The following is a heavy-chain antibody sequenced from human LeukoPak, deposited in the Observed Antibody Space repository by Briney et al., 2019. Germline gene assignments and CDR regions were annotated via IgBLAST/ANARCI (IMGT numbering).Heavy chain of an antibody. CDR1: RFIFSSYG. J-gene: IGHJ4*02. CDR3: ARGDFFGY. Sequence: GSLRLSCAASRFIFSSYGMHWIRQPPGKGLEWIGEINHSGSTNYNPSLKSRVTISVDTSKNQFSLKLSSVTAADTAVYYCARGDFFGYWGQGTLVTVSS. V-gene: IGHV4-34*01. D-gene: IGHD3-3*01. CDR2: INHSGST.